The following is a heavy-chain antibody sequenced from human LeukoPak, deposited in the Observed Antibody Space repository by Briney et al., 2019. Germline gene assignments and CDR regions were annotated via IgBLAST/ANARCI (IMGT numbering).Heavy chain of an antibody. V-gene: IGHV3-11*01. CDR2: ISSSGSTI. D-gene: IGHD2-15*01. CDR3: ARSATLVVVAATLDY. CDR1: GFTFSDYY. J-gene: IGHJ4*02. Sequence: GGSLRLSRAASGFTFSDYYMSWIRQAPGKGLEWVSYISSSGSTIYYADSVKGRFTISRDNAKNSLYLQMNSLRAEDTAVYYCARSATLVVVAATLDYWGQGTLVTVSS.